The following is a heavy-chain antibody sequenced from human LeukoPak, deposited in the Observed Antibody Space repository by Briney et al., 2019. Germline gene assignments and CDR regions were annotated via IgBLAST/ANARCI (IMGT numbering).Heavy chain of an antibody. J-gene: IGHJ6*02. CDR1: GFTFSSYA. V-gene: IGHV3-30*04. D-gene: IGHD3-9*01. CDR3: ARGGELRYFDWLLSGTPNYYYGMDV. Sequence: PGGSLRLSCAASGFTFSSYAMHWVRQAPGKGLEWVAVISYDGSNKYYADSVKGRFTISRDNSKNTLYLQMNSLRAEDTAVYYCARGGELRYFDWLLSGTPNYYYGMDVWGQGTTVTVSS. CDR2: ISYDGSNK.